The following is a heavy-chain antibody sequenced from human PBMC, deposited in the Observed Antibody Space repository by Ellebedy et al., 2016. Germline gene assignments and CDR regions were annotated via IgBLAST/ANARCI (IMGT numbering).Heavy chain of an antibody. CDR3: ARVAYAPSYGYWFDP. CDR1: GYTFTGYY. D-gene: IGHD2-8*01. CDR2: INPNSGGT. Sequence: ASVKVSCKASGYTFTGYYIHWVRQAPGQGLEWIGWINPNSGGTKYAQKFQGWVTMTRDTSITTAYMEVSGLESNDTAVYYCARVAYAPSYGYWFDPWGQGTLVTVSS. J-gene: IGHJ5*02. V-gene: IGHV1-2*04.